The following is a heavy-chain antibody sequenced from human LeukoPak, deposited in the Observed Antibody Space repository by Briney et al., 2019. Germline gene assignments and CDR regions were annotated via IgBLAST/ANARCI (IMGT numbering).Heavy chain of an antibody. CDR3: ARAPYSSSWFDY. CDR1: GYTFTGYY. Sequence: ASVKVSCKASGYTFTGYYMHWVRQAPGQGLEWMGRINPNSGGTNYAQKFQGRVTMTRDTSISTAYMELSRLRSEDTAVYYCARAPYSSSWFDYWGQGTLVTVSS. D-gene: IGHD6-13*01. J-gene: IGHJ4*02. CDR2: INPNSGGT. V-gene: IGHV1-2*06.